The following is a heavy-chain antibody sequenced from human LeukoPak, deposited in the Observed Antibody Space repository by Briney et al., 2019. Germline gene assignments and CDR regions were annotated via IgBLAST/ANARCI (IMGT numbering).Heavy chain of an antibody. J-gene: IGHJ4*02. CDR2: IDPSCGST. CDR3: ARSRDLFDY. Sequence: ASLSVSCKASGYTFTSYYIHWVRQAPGQGLEWMGIIDPSCGSTSSAQKFQGRVTMTRDTSTNTVYMELSSLRSDDTAVYYCARSRDLFDYWGQGTLVTLSS. V-gene: IGHV1-46*01. CDR1: GYTFTSYY.